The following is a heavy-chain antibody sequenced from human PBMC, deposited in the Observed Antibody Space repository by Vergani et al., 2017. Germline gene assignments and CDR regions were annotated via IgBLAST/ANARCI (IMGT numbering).Heavy chain of an antibody. CDR1: GFTFSSYA. D-gene: IGHD3-16*02. V-gene: IGHV3-23*01. CDR2: ISGSGGST. CDR3: ARGGITFGGVIVIRRPFDY. Sequence: EVQLLESGGGLVQPGGSLRLSCAASGFTFSSYAMSWVRQAPGKGLEWVSAISGSGGSTYYADSVKGRFTISRANSKNTLYLQMNSLRAEDTAVYYCARGGITFGGVIVIRRPFDYWGQGTLVTVSS. J-gene: IGHJ4*02.